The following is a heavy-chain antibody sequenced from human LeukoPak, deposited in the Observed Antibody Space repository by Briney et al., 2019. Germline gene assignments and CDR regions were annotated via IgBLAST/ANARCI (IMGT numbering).Heavy chain of an antibody. CDR1: GFTFSSYW. CDR3: ARTAYDSSAYYDY. Sequence: GGSLTLSCAASGFTFSSYWMHWVRQAPGKGLVWXSRINSDGSGTTYADSVKGRFTISRDNAKNTLYLQMNSLRAEDTAVYYCARTAYDSSAYYDYWGQGIQASLSS. D-gene: IGHD3-22*01. V-gene: IGHV3-74*01. J-gene: IGHJ4*02. CDR2: INSDGSGT.